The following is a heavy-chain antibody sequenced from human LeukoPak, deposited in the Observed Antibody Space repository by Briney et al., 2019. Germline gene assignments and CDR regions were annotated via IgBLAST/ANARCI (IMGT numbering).Heavy chain of an antibody. D-gene: IGHD1-1*01. V-gene: IGHV1-2*02. CDR3: ARGAGERGAFDI. CDR2: INPNSGGT. CDR1: GYTFTGYY. Sequence: ASVKVSCKASGYTFTGYYMHWVRQAPGQGLEWMGWINPNSGGTNCAQKFQGRVTMTRDTSISTAYMELSRLRSDDTAVYYCARGAGERGAFDIWGQGTMVTVSS. J-gene: IGHJ3*02.